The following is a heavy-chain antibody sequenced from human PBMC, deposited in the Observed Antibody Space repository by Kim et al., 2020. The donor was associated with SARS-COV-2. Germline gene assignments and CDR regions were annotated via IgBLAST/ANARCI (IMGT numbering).Heavy chain of an antibody. D-gene: IGHD5-18*01. V-gene: IGHV4-39*01. CDR2: IYYSGST. CDR3: ARQTIGYSYGLYYYYYYGLDV. CDR1: GGSISSSSYY. J-gene: IGHJ6*02. Sequence: SETLSFTCTVSGGSISSSSYYWGWIRQPPGKGLEWIGSIYYSGSTFYNPSLKSRVTISVDTSKNQFSLKLTSVTAADTAMYYCARQTIGYSYGLYYYYYYGLDVWGQGTTVTVSS.